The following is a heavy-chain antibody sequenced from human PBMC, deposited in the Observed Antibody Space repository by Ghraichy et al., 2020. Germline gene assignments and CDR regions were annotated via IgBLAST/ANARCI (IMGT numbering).Heavy chain of an antibody. CDR2: IYYSGST. V-gene: IGHV4-59*01. Sequence: SKTLSLTCTVSGGSISSYYWSWIRQPPGKGLEWIGYIYYSGSTNYNPSLKSRVTISVDTSKNQFSLKLSSVTAADTAVYYCARDSGGYYDSSGYAFDIWGQGTMVTVSS. CDR1: GGSISSYY. CDR3: ARDSGGYYDSSGYAFDI. D-gene: IGHD3-22*01. J-gene: IGHJ3*02.